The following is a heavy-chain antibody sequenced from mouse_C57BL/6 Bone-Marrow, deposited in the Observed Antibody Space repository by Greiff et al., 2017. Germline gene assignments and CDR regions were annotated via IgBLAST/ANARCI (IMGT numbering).Heavy chain of an antibody. V-gene: IGHV5-4*03. J-gene: IGHJ4*01. CDR2: ISDGGSYT. Sequence: EVKLVESGGGLVKPGGSLKLSCASSGFTFSSYAMSWVRPTPEKRLEWVATISDGGSYTYYPDNVKGRFTISRDNAKNNLYLQMSHLKSEDTAMYYCARGPLDYWGQGTSVTVSS. CDR1: GFTFSSYA. CDR3: ARGPLDY.